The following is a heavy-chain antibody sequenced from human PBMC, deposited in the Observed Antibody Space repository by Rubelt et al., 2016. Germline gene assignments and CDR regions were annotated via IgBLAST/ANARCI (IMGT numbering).Heavy chain of an antibody. CDR1: GYSISSGYY. Sequence: QVQLQESGPGLVKPSETLSLTCTVSGYSISSGYYWGWIRQPPGKGLEWIGSIYHSGSTYYNPSLKSRVTISVDTSKNQFSLKLSSVTAADTAVYYCARPDYYYYYMDVWGKGTTVTVSS. V-gene: IGHV4-38-2*02. CDR3: ARPDYYYYYMDV. CDR2: IYHSGST. J-gene: IGHJ6*03.